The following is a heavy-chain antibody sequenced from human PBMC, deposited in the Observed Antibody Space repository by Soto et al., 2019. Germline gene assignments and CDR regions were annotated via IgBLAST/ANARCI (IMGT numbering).Heavy chain of an antibody. D-gene: IGHD3-9*01. CDR2: IKQDGSEK. Sequence: GGSLRLSCAASGFTFSSYWMSWVRQAPGKGLEWVANIKQDGSEKYYVDSVKGRFTISRDNAKNSLYLQMNSLRAEDTAVYYCARGSGRFDPSYYYYYMDVWGKGTTVTVSS. CDR3: ARGSGRFDPSYYYYYMDV. V-gene: IGHV3-7*01. CDR1: GFTFSSYW. J-gene: IGHJ6*03.